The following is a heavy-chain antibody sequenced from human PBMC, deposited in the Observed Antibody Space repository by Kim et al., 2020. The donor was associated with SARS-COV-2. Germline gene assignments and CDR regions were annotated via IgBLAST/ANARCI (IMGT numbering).Heavy chain of an antibody. V-gene: IGHV3-9*01. CDR1: GFTFDDYA. J-gene: IGHJ4*02. CDR3: TKVNRELRRDKFDS. Sequence: GGSLRLSCAASGFTFDDYALHWVRQAPGKGLEWVSGICWNRGTKGNPALVKRGTTTPNTTTKNSSHRQMTITGADATVWYSSTKVNRELRRDKFDSWGQG. CDR2: ICWNRGTK. D-gene: IGHD1-7*01.